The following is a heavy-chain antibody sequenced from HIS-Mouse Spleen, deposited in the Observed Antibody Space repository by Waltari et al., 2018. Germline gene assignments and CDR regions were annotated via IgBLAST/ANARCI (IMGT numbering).Heavy chain of an antibody. CDR2: IHYSGGT. Sequence: QLQLQESGPGLVKPSETLSLTCTVSGGSISSSSYYWGWIRRPPGKGLEWIWSIHYSGGTYYNPSLNIRVTISVDTSKNQFSLKLSSVTAADTAVYYCAREIPYSSSWYDWYFDLWGRGTLVTVSS. CDR1: GGSISSSSYY. V-gene: IGHV4-39*07. D-gene: IGHD6-13*01. CDR3: AREIPYSSSWYDWYFDL. J-gene: IGHJ2*01.